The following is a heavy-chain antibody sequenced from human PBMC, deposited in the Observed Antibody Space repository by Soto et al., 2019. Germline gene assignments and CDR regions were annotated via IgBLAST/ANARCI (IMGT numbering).Heavy chain of an antibody. V-gene: IGHV2-70*01. CDR2: IDWDDDK. CDR3: ARLYYYHRSGSLCSPFN. J-gene: IGHJ4*02. Sequence: EFGPTPVNATQTLTLTCTFSGFSLSSSGMCVSWIRQPPGKALEWLALIDWDDDKYYSTSLKTRLTISKDTSKNQVVLTMTNMDPVDTATYYCARLYYYHRSGSLCSPFNRGQGTLVTLSS. CDR1: GFSLSSSGMC. D-gene: IGHD3-22*01.